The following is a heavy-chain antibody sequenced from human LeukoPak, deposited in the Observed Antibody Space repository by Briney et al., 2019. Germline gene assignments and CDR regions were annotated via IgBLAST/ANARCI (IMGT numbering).Heavy chain of an antibody. Sequence: GGSLRLSCAASGFTFSRNGMTWVRQAPGKGLEWVSAISGSGGNTYYADSVKGRFTISRDNSKNTLYLQMNSLRVEDTALYYCARGARLQPMGEFWGQGTLVTVSS. J-gene: IGHJ4*02. CDR3: ARGARLQPMGEF. V-gene: IGHV3-23*01. CDR1: GFTFSRNG. CDR2: ISGSGGNT. D-gene: IGHD4-11*01.